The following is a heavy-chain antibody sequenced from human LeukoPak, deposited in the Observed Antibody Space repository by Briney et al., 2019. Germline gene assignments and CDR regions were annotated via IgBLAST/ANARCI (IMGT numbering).Heavy chain of an antibody. J-gene: IGHJ4*02. CDR3: ARDLSSSGYSQPFDY. CDR2: IYSNDDK. V-gene: IGHV2-5*01. D-gene: IGHD3-22*01. CDR1: GFSLSTSGVG. Sequence: SGPTLVKPTQTLTLTCTFSGFSLSTSGVGVGWVRQPPGKALQWLALIYSNDDKRYSPSLRSRLTITEDTSKNQVVLTMTNMDPVDTATYYCARDLSSSGYSQPFDYWGQGTLVTVSS.